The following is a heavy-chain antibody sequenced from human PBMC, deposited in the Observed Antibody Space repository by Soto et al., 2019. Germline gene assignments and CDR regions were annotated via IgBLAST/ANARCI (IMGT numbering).Heavy chain of an antibody. CDR1: GYTFTSYY. D-gene: IGHD3-10*01. J-gene: IGHJ6*02. V-gene: IGHV1-2*02. CDR2: INPNFGDT. Sequence: QVQLVQSGAEMKEPGDSVRVSCEASGYTFTSYYIHWVRQAPGQGLEWMGWINPNFGDTTYAQDFQCRVSMNRDMSISTVYLDLSRLTSDDTAIYYCARNMDYYYGPGSGNGHGFWGQGTTVTVFS. CDR3: ARNMDYYYGPGSGNGHGF.